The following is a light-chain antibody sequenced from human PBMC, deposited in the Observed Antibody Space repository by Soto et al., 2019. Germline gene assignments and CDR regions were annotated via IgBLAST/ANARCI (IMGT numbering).Light chain of an antibody. CDR3: SSYTTSNTRQIV. J-gene: IGLJ1*01. CDR1: SSDVGGYNY. Sequence: QSVLTQPASVSGSPGQSITISCTGTSSDVGGYNYVSWYQHHPGKAPKLMIFDVSNRPSGVSNRFSGSNSGNTASLTISGLQPEDEADYYCSSYTTSNTRQIVFGTGTKVTVL. V-gene: IGLV2-14*03. CDR2: DVS.